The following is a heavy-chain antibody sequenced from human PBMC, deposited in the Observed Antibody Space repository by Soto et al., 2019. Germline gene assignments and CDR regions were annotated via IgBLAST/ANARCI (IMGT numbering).Heavy chain of an antibody. D-gene: IGHD3-16*01. CDR1: GYTFTSYD. J-gene: IGHJ5*02. CDR3: ARMATFGSLNWFDP. Sequence: ASVKVSCKASGYTFTSYDINWVRQATGQGLEWMGWMNPNSGNTGYAQKFQGRVTMTRDISIATAYMELSSLRSDDTAIYYCARMATFGSLNWFDPWGQGTLVTVS. CDR2: MNPNSGNT. V-gene: IGHV1-8*01.